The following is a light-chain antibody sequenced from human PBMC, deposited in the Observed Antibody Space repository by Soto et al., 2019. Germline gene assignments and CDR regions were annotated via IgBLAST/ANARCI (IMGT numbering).Light chain of an antibody. CDR3: QQYNNFPLT. CDR1: QYISNY. J-gene: IGKJ4*01. Sequence: DIQMTQSPSSLSASVGDIVTITCRASQYISNYVAWFQQKPGQAPKSLIYAASKLHSGVPSKFTGSGSGTDFTLTISSLQPDDSATYYCQQYNNFPLTFGGGTKVEI. V-gene: IGKV1-16*02. CDR2: AAS.